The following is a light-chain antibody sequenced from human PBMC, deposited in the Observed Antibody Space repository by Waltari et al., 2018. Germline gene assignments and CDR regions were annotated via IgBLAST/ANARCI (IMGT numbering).Light chain of an antibody. CDR2: LDS. Sequence: SSVLTQPPSVSVDPGQPATVTCGGDNIQGRRVPWYQQRPGRAPVLVVYLDSDRPSGIPDRFSGSKSGNAATLTISRVEAGDEADYYCHVWDGKTVMFGGGTKLTVL. V-gene: IGLV3-21*02. CDR3: HVWDGKTVM. J-gene: IGLJ3*02. CDR1: NIQGRR.